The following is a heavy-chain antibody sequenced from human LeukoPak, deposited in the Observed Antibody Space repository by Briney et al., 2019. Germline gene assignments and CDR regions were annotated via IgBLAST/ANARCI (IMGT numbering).Heavy chain of an antibody. V-gene: IGHV4-59*01. D-gene: IGHD5-12*01. CDR2: IYYSGST. CDR1: GGSISSYY. CDR3: ARGLPRYFDY. Sequence: SETLSLTCTFSGGSISSYYWSWIRQPPGKGLEWIGYIYYSGSTNYTPSIKTRVTISVETSTNQFSLKLSSVTAADTAVYYCARGLPRYFDYWGQGTLVTVSS. J-gene: IGHJ4*02.